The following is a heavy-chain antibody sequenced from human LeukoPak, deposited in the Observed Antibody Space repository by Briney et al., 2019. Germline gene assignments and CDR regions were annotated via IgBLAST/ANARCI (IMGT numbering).Heavy chain of an antibody. D-gene: IGHD4-17*01. Sequence: ASVKVSCKASGYTFTSYGISWVRQAPGQGLEGMGWISAYNGNTNYAQKLQGRVTMTTDTSTSTAYMELRSLRSDDTAVYYCARSIAGDYVEWFDPWGQGTLVTVSS. V-gene: IGHV1-18*01. CDR1: GYTFTSYG. J-gene: IGHJ5*02. CDR3: ARSIAGDYVEWFDP. CDR2: ISAYNGNT.